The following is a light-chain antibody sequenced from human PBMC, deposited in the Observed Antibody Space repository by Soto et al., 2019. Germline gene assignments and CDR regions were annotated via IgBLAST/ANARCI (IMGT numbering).Light chain of an antibody. Sequence: IVMTHSRATLSVSPRETATLSCWASQSVSSNLAWYQQKPGQAPWLLIYGACTRATGIPARFSGSGSETEFTLTISRLEPEDFAVYYCQQRSNWPITFGQGTGLEI. CDR2: GAC. CDR3: QQRSNWPIT. J-gene: IGKJ5*01. V-gene: IGKV3-15*01. CDR1: QSVSSN.